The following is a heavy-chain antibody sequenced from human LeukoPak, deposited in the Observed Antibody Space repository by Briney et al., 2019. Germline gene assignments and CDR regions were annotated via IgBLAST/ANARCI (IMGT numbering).Heavy chain of an antibody. J-gene: IGHJ4*02. V-gene: IGHV4-34*01. D-gene: IGHD3-22*01. CDR2: INHSGST. CDR1: GGSFSGYY. CDR3: ARQFYYDSGGSHY. Sequence: PSETLSLTCAVYGGSFSGYYWSWIRQPPGKGLEWIGEINHSGSTNYNPSLKSRVTISVDTSKNQFSLKLSSVTAADTAVYYCARQFYYDSGGSHYWGQGTLVTVSS.